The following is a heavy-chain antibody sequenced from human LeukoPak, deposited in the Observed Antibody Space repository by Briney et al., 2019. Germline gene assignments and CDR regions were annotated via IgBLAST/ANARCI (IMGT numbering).Heavy chain of an antibody. CDR3: ARGYSSSWVPHCDY. CDR1: GYTFTSYG. D-gene: IGHD6-13*01. Sequence: GASVTVSCTASGYTFTSYGSSWVRQAPGQGLEWMGWISAYNGNTNYAQKLQGRVTMTTDTSTSTAYMELRSLRSDDTAVYYCARGYSSSWVPHCDYWGQGTLVTVST. V-gene: IGHV1-18*01. CDR2: ISAYNGNT. J-gene: IGHJ4*02.